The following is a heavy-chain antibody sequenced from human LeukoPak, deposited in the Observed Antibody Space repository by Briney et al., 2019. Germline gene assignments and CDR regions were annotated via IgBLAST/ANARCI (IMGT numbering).Heavy chain of an antibody. D-gene: IGHD3-10*01. CDR3: ARDRGFSPMALFDL. Sequence: ASVTVSCKASGYTFIGYYIHWIRQAPGQGFEWMGWINPNNGGTKYAQKFQGRVTMTKNTSISTVYLDLTSLRSDDTAFYHCARDRGFSPMALFDLWGRGTLVTVSS. J-gene: IGHJ2*01. V-gene: IGHV1-2*02. CDR1: GYTFIGYY. CDR2: INPNNGGT.